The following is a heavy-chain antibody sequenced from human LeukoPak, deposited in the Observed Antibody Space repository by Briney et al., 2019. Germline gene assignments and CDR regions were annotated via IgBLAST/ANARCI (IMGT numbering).Heavy chain of an antibody. CDR3: ARVTPLDSSSWLHFDY. J-gene: IGHJ4*02. Sequence: SETLSLTCTVSGGSISSYYWSWIRQPPGKGLEWIEYIYYSGSTNYNPSLKSRVTISVDTSKNQFSLKLSSVTAADTAVYYCARVTPLDSSSWLHFDYWGQGTLVTVSS. CDR1: GGSISSYY. D-gene: IGHD6-13*01. CDR2: IYYSGST. V-gene: IGHV4-59*01.